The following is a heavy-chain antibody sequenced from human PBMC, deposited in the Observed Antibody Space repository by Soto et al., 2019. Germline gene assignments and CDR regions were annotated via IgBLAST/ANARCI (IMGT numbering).Heavy chain of an antibody. CDR3: ARGDPSGSGSYPNWFDP. D-gene: IGHD3-10*01. V-gene: IGHV3-13*01. J-gene: IGHJ5*02. CDR2: IGTAGDT. CDR1: GFTFSSYD. Sequence: EVQLVESGGGLVQPGGSLRLSCAASGFTFSSYDMHWVRQATGKGLEWVSAIGTAGDTYYPGSVKGRFTISRENAKNSLYLQMNSLRAEDTAVYYCARGDPSGSGSYPNWFDPWGQGTLVTVSS.